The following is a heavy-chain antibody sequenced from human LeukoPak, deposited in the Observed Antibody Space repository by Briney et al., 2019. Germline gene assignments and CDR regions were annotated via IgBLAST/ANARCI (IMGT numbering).Heavy chain of an antibody. CDR2: IYYGGST. V-gene: IGHV4-59*01. CDR1: GGSISSYY. CDR3: ARSGDSSGYYY. J-gene: IGHJ4*02. Sequence: SETLSLTCTVSGGSISSYYWSWIRQPPGKGLEWIGYIYYGGSTNYNPSLKSRVTISVDTSKNQFSLKLSSVTAADTAVYYCARSGDSSGYYYWGQGTLVTVSS. D-gene: IGHD3-22*01.